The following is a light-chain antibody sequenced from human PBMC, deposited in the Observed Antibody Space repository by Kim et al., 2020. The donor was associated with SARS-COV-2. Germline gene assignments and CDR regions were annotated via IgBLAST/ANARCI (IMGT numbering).Light chain of an antibody. CDR1: SSNIGAGYD. CDR2: GDN. CDR3: QSYDNSLSGSRV. Sequence: VTISCPGGSSNIGAGYDVHWYQQLPGTAPKLLISGDNNRPSGVPDRFSGSKSGTSASLAITGLQAEDEADYYCQSYDNSLSGSRVFGGGTQLTVL. V-gene: IGLV1-40*01. J-gene: IGLJ3*02.